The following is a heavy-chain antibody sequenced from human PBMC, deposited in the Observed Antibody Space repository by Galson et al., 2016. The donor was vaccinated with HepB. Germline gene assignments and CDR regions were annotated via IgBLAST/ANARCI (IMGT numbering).Heavy chain of an antibody. D-gene: IGHD3-3*01. V-gene: IGHV3-23*01. CDR1: GFSFSTYA. Sequence: SLRLSCAGSGFSFSTYAMSWVRQAPGKGLEWVSGIRGSGGGIDYADSVKGRFTISRDNSKNTLYLRMNSLRAEDTAVYYCAKGDDFWSGYYGGLWGQGTLVTVSS. J-gene: IGHJ4*02. CDR2: IRGSGGGI. CDR3: AKGDDFWSGYYGGL.